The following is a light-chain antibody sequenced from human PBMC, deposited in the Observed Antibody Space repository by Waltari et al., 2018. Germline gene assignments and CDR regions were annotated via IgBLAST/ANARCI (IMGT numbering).Light chain of an antibody. V-gene: IGKV1-39*01. CDR2: AAS. CDR3: QQSYTTRWT. CDR1: QTISDY. J-gene: IGKJ1*01. Sequence: DIQMTQSPSSPSASVGDRVTITCQPSQTISDYLDWYQVKPWQAPKLLIYAASNLQSGVPSRFSGSGSGTSFTLTITGLQPEDFATYYCQQSYTTRWTFGQGTTVDFK.